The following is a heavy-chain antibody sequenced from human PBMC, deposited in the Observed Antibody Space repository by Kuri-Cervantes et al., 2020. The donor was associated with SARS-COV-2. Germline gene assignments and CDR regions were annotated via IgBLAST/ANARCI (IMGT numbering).Heavy chain of an antibody. D-gene: IGHD3-3*01. J-gene: IGHJ6*03. CDR2: IKSKTDGGTT. V-gene: IGHV3-15*01. CDR1: GFTFSNAW. CDR3: TTDLPITIFGVAYYYYYMDV. Sequence: GGSLRLSCAASGFTFSNAWMSWVRQAPGKGLEWVGRIKSKTDGGTTDYAAPVKGRFTISRDDSKNTLYLQMNSLKTEDTAVYYCTTDLPITIFGVAYYYYYMDVWGKGTTVTVSS.